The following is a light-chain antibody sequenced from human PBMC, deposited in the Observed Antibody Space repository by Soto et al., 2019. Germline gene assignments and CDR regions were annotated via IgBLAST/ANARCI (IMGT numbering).Light chain of an antibody. CDR3: QQYGSSPGT. V-gene: IGKV3-20*01. J-gene: IGKJ1*01. Sequence: EIVLTQSPGTLSLXXXXXXXXXXXXRQSLSSSYLAWYQQKPGQAPXXXIXGXSSXXTGIPXRFSGSGSGTDFTLTISRLEPEDFAVYYCQQYGSSPGTFGQGTKV. CDR2: GXS. CDR1: QSLSSSY.